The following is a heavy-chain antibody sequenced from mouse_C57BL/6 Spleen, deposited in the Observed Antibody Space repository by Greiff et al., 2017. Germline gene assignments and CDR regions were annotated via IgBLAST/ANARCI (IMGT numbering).Heavy chain of an antibody. V-gene: IGHV1-80*01. CDR3: ARWDGYYGGYFDY. D-gene: IGHD2-3*01. Sequence: LQESGAELVKPGASVKISCKASGYAFSSYWMNWVKQRPGKGLEWIGQIYPGDGDTNYNGKFKGKATLTADKSSSTAYMQLSSLTSEDSAVYFCARWDGYYGGYFDYWGQGTTLTVSS. J-gene: IGHJ2*01. CDR2: IYPGDGDT. CDR1: GYAFSSYW.